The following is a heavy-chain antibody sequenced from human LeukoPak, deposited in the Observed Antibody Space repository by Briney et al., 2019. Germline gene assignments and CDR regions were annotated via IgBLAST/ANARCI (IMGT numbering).Heavy chain of an antibody. V-gene: IGHV3-48*02. CDR2: ISSGSSTM. J-gene: IGHJ6*02. CDR1: GFIFSTYS. Sequence: QPGGSLRLSCAASGFIFSTYSMSWVRQAPGKGLEWVSYISSGSSTMYYADSVKGRFTISRDNAKNSLYMQMNSLRDEDTAVYYCARGVYRMDVWGQGTTVTVSS. CDR3: ARGVYRMDV.